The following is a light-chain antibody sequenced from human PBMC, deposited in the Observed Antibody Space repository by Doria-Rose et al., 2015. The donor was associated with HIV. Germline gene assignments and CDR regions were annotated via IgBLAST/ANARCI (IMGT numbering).Light chain of an antibody. J-gene: IGKJ1*01. V-gene: IGKV3-20*01. CDR1: QSFSSTY. CDR2: DGS. CDR3: HQYGTSWT. Sequence: TQSPGTLSLSTGERATLSCRASQSFSSTYLAWYQKKPGQAPSLLIYDGSTRATGIPDRFSASGSVTDFTLTINRLEPEDYALYYCHQYGTSWTFGQGTKVEI.